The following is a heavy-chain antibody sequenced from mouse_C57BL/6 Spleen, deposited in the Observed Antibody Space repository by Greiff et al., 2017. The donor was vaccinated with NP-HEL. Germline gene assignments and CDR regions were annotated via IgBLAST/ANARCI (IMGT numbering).Heavy chain of an antibody. V-gene: IGHV2-2*01. Sequence: VQLKQSGPGLVQPSQSLSITCTVSGFSLTSYGVHWVRQSPGKGLEWLGVIWSGGSTDYNAAFISRLSISKDNSKSQVFFKMNSLQADDTAIYYCARKGGSSYLYAMDYWGQGTSVTVSS. D-gene: IGHD1-1*01. CDR1: GFSLTSYG. J-gene: IGHJ4*01. CDR2: IWSGGST. CDR3: ARKGGSSYLYAMDY.